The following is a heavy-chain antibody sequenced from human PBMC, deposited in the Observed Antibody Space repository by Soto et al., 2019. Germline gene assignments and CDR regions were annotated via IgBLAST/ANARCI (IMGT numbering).Heavy chain of an antibody. D-gene: IGHD4-17*01. J-gene: IGHJ5*02. CDR3: AKDGRIDYGDYVRWFDP. Sequence: GGSLILSCAASGFTFSSYSMSWVRQAPGKGLEWVSAISGSGGSTYYADSVKGRFTISRDNSKNTLYLQMNSLRAEDTAVYYCAKDGRIDYGDYVRWFDPWGQGTLVTVSS. CDR1: GFTFSSYS. CDR2: ISGSGGST. V-gene: IGHV3-23*01.